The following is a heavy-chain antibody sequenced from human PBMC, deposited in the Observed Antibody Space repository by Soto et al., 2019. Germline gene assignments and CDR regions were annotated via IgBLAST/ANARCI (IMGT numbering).Heavy chain of an antibody. CDR1: GGTFSSYA. D-gene: IGHD3-3*01. V-gene: IGHV1-69*06. J-gene: IGHJ6*02. CDR2: IIPIFDTA. CDR3: ASPTREWLPPARDYYYGMDV. Sequence: QVQLVQSGAEVKKPGSSVKVSCKASGGTFSSYAISWVRQAPGKGLEWMGGIIPIFDTANYAQKFQGRVTITADKSTSTAYMELSSLRSEDTAVYYCASPTREWLPPARDYYYGMDVCGQGTTVIVSS.